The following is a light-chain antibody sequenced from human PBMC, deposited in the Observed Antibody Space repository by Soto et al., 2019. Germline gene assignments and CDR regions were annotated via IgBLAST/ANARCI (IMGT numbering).Light chain of an antibody. V-gene: IGKV3-11*01. Sequence: EIVLTQSPATLSLPPGERATLSCRASQSVSGSLAWYQQKRGQAPRLLIYDASNRATGIPARFSGSGSGTDFTLTISSLEPEDFAVYYCQQRSNWPLTFGGGTKVEIK. CDR3: QQRSNWPLT. CDR2: DAS. CDR1: QSVSGS. J-gene: IGKJ4*01.